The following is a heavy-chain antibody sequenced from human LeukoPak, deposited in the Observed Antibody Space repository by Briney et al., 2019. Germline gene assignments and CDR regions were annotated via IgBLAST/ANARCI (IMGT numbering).Heavy chain of an antibody. CDR1: GVYFSSSGCY. V-gene: IGHV4-39*01. CDR2: IFYTGNT. J-gene: IGHJ4*02. D-gene: IGHD3-10*01. Sequence: SEALSLTCIVSGVYFSSSGCYWGWIRQPPGKGLEWIGSIFYTGNTYYNPSLKSRVTISADTSKNQFSLELKFVTAADTAVYYCARLDASLVWDSGSFPDYWGQGTLVTVSS. CDR3: ARLDASLVWDSGSFPDY.